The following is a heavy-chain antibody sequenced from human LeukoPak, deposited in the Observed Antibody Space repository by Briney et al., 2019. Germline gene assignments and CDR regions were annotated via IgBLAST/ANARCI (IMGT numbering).Heavy chain of an antibody. CDR1: GGSFNGYY. CDR2: INHSGST. V-gene: IGHV4-34*01. CDR3: ARGGGDCSGGSCYIENDY. J-gene: IGHJ4*02. Sequence: SETLSLTCAVYGGSFNGYYWSWIRQPPGKGLEWIGEINHSGSTNYNPSLKSRVTISVDTSKNQFSLKLSSVTAADTAVYYCARGGGDCSGGSCYIENDYWGQGTLVTVSS. D-gene: IGHD2-15*01.